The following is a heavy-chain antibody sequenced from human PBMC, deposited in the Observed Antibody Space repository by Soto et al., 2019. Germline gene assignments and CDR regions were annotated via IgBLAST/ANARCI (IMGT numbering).Heavy chain of an antibody. Sequence: GGSLRLSCAASGFTFSNAWMNWVRQAPGKGLEWVGRIKSKTDGGTTDYAAPVKGRFTISRDDSKNTLYLQMNSLKTEDPAVYYCTTNLESFLLEPESPEGYYGMDVWGQGTTVTVSS. J-gene: IGHJ6*02. CDR3: TTNLESFLLEPESPEGYYGMDV. CDR1: GFTFSNAW. D-gene: IGHD3-10*01. V-gene: IGHV3-15*07. CDR2: IKSKTDGGTT.